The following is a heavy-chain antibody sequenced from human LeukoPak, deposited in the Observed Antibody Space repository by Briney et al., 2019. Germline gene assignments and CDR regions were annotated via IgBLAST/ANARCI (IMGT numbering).Heavy chain of an antibody. J-gene: IGHJ5*02. CDR2: IYYSGST. V-gene: IGHV4-59*08. D-gene: IGHD6-19*01. CDR3: ARHPSIAVAGKDWFDP. Sequence: PSETLSLTCTVSGGSISSYYWSWIRQPPGKGLEWIGYIYYSGSTNYNPSLKSRVTISVDTSKNQFSLKLSSVTAADTAVYYCARHPSIAVAGKDWFDPWGQGTLVTVSS. CDR1: GGSISSYY.